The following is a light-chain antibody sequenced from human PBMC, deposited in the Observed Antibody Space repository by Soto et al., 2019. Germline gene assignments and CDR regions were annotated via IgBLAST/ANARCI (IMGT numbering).Light chain of an antibody. CDR2: YDT. Sequence: SYELTQPPSVAVAPGEAARISCGGNNIGSKSLFWYQQKAGQAPLLVIYYDTNRPSGIPERFSGSNSGNTATLTISGVEVGDEADYYCQVWDLSSGHREVFGGGNKLTVL. CDR3: QVWDLSSGHREV. V-gene: IGLV3-21*04. J-gene: IGLJ2*01. CDR1: NIGSKS.